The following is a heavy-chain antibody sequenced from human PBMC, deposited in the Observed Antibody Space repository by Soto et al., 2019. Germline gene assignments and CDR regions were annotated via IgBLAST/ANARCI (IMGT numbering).Heavy chain of an antibody. J-gene: IGHJ5*02. V-gene: IGHV3-23*01. CDR2: ITSSGAA. D-gene: IGHD3-22*01. Sequence: DVQLLESGGALAQPGGSRGLSGEASGFTFNNYAIPGVRQAQGKGLEGVSGITSSGAAYYADSVKGRFTISRDNSKNTLYLQMNSLRAEDTAVYYCAKGESSVSARDFDPWGQGTLVTVSS. CDR1: GFTFNNYA. CDR3: AKGESSVSARDFDP.